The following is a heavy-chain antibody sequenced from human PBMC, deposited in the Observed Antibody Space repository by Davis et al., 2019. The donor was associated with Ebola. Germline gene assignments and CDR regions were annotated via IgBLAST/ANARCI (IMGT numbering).Heavy chain of an antibody. CDR2: IYYSGST. V-gene: IGHV4-59*05. D-gene: IGHD2-15*01. J-gene: IGHJ6*02. CDR1: GGSISSYY. Sequence: MPSETLSLTCTVSGGSISSYYWSWIRQPPGKGLEWIGGIYYSGSTYYNPSLKSRVTISVDTSKNQFSLKLSSVTAADTAVYYCARGRKRGYCSGGSCYSGYYYYGMDVWGQGTTVTVSS. CDR3: ARGRKRGYCSGGSCYSGYYYYGMDV.